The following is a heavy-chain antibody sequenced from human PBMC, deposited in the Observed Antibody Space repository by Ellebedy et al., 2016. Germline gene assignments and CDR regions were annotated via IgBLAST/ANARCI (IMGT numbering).Heavy chain of an antibody. CDR2: IYYSGST. CDR3: ARGLKMVRGVINWFEP. J-gene: IGHJ5*02. Sequence: SETLSLTXTVSGGSISSSSYYWGWIRQPPGKGLEWIGSIYYSGSTYYNPSLKSRVTISVDTSKNQFSLKLSSVTAADTAVYYCARGLKMVRGVINWFEPWGQGTLVTVSS. CDR1: GGSISSSSYY. D-gene: IGHD3-10*01. V-gene: IGHV4-39*07.